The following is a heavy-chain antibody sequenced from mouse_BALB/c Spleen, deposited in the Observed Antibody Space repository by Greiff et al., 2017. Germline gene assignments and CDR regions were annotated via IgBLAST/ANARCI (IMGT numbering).Heavy chain of an antibody. CDR3: ARDSYYGNYWFAY. CDR1: GFTFSDYY. V-gene: IGHV5-4*02. D-gene: IGHD2-1*01. Sequence: EVKVEESGGGLVKPGGSLKLSCAASGFTFSDYYMYWVRQTPEKRLEWVATISDGGSYTYYPDSVKGRFTISRDNAKNNLYLQMSSLKSEDTAMYYCARDSYYGNYWFAYWGQGTLVTVSA. J-gene: IGHJ3*01. CDR2: ISDGGSYT.